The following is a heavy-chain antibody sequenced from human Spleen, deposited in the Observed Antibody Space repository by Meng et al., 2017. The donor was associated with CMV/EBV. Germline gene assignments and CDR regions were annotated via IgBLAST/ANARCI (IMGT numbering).Heavy chain of an antibody. V-gene: IGHV3-74*01. CDR2: IDSDGSRV. J-gene: IGHJ4*02. D-gene: IGHD3-9*01. CDR1: GATVGGYW. Sequence: GGSLRLSCAASGATVGGYWMHWIRQTPGKGLEWVSCIDSDGSRVRYADSVRGRLTISRDNAKNTVSLQMNSLRVDDTAVYYCTTNSFDPYWGLGTLVTVSS. CDR3: TTNSFDPY.